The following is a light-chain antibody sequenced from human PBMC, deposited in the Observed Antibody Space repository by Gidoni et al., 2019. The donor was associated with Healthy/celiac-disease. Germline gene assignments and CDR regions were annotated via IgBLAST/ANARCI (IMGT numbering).Light chain of an antibody. J-gene: IGKJ4*01. CDR2: AAS. Sequence: DIQMTQSPSSLSASVGDRVTITCRASQSISSYLNWYQQKPGKAPKLLIYAASSLQSWVPSRFSGSGSGTDFTLTISSRQPEDFATYYCQQSYSTPRSCGGXTKVEIK. V-gene: IGKV1-39*01. CDR1: QSISSY. CDR3: QQSYSTPRS.